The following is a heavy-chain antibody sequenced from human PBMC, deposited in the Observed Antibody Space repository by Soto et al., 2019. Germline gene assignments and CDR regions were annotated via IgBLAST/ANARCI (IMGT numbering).Heavy chain of an antibody. CDR1: GFTFSSYG. J-gene: IGHJ3*02. CDR2: IWYDGSNK. D-gene: IGHD3-3*01. CDR3: ARGGITIFGVVRVDAFDI. Sequence: GGSLRLSCAASGFTFSSYGMHWVRQAPGKGLEWVAVIWYDGSNKYYADSVKGRFTISRDNSKNTLYLQMNSLRAEDTAVYYCARGGITIFGVVRVDAFDIWGQGTMVTVSS. V-gene: IGHV3-33*01.